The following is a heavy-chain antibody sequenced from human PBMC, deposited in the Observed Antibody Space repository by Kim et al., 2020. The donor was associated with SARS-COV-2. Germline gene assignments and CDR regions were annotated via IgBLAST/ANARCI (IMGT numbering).Heavy chain of an antibody. V-gene: IGHV4-39*01. CDR3: ARAYSSSWDLDY. Sequence: SETLSLTCTVSGGSISSSSYYWGWIRRPPGKGLEWIGSIYYSGSTYYNPSLKSRVTISVDTSKNQFSLKLSSVTAADTAVYYCARAYSSSWDLDYWGQGTLVTVSS. J-gene: IGHJ4*02. CDR1: GGSISSSSYY. CDR2: IYYSGST. D-gene: IGHD6-13*01.